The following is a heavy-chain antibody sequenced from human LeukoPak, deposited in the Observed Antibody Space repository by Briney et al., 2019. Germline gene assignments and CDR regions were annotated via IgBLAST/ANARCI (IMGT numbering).Heavy chain of an antibody. D-gene: IGHD5-18*01. Sequence: ASVKVSCTASGYTFTSYAMHWVRQAPGQRLEWMGWINAGNGNTKYSQKFQGRVTITRDTSASTAYMELSSLRSEDTAVYYCARVVSRGYSYGYAYWGQGTLVTVSS. CDR3: ARVVSRGYSYGYAY. V-gene: IGHV1-3*01. CDR2: INAGNGNT. J-gene: IGHJ4*02. CDR1: GYTFTSYA.